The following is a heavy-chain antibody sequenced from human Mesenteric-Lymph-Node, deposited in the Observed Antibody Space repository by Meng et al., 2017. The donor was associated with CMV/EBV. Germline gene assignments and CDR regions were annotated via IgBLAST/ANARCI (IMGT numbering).Heavy chain of an antibody. V-gene: IGHV3-7*02. D-gene: IGHD1-26*01. CDR3: VPQGVGPDLR. CDR1: GFSLSGYW. CDR2: IRGDGSIE. Sequence: LSCAASGFSLSGYWMSWVRQAPGRGPEWVANIRGDGSIEDYADSVKGRFTIARDNARSSLFLQLNSLSAEDTAVYYCVPQGVGPDLRWGQGTLVTVSS. J-gene: IGHJ4*02.